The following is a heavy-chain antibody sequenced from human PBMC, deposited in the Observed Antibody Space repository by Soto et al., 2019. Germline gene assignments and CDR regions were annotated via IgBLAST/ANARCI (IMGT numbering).Heavy chain of an antibody. J-gene: IGHJ4*02. CDR2: ISGSGGST. Sequence: EVQLLESGGGLVQPGGSLRLSCAASGFTFRSYAMSWVRQAPGKGLEWVSAISGSGGSTYYADSVKGRFTISRDNSKNTLYLQMNSLRAEDTAGYYCAKVAGATVTTRGVFDYWGQGTLVTVSS. CDR3: AKVAGATVTTRGVFDY. V-gene: IGHV3-23*01. CDR1: GFTFRSYA. D-gene: IGHD4-17*01.